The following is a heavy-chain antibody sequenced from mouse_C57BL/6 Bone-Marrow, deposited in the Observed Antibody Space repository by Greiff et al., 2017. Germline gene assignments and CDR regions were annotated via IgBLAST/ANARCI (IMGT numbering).Heavy chain of an antibody. CDR3: ARHERYYDYEGYFDY. CDR2: FYPGSGSI. CDR1: GYIFTEYT. Sequence: QVQLKESGAELVKPGASVKLSCKASGYIFTEYTIHWVKQRSGQGLEWIGWFYPGSGSIKYNERFKDKATLTADKSSNTVYMELRRLTSEDSAVYFCARHERYYDYEGYFDYWGQGTTLTVSS. D-gene: IGHD2-4*01. J-gene: IGHJ2*01. V-gene: IGHV1-62-2*01.